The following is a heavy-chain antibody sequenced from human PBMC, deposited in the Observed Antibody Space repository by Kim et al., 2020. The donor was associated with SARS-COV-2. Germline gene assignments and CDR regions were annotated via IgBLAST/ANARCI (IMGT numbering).Heavy chain of an antibody. CDR3: ARADDYGDYPDY. V-gene: IGHV3-74*01. J-gene: IGHJ4*02. D-gene: IGHD4-17*01. Sequence: GGSLRLSCAASGFTFSSYWMHWVRQAPGKGLVWVSRINSDGSSTSYADSVKGRFTISRDNAKNTLYLQMNSLRVEDTAVYYCARADDYGDYPDYWGQGTLVTVSS. CDR2: INSDGSST. CDR1: GFTFSSYW.